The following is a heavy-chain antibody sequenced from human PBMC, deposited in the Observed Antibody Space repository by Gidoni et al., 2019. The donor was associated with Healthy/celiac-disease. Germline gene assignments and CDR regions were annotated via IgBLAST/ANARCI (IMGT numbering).Heavy chain of an antibody. V-gene: IGHV3-23*01. J-gene: IGHJ3*02. CDR2: ISGSGGST. CDR3: AKVPYYDSSGYDAFDI. CDR1: GFTFRSYA. D-gene: IGHD3-22*01. Sequence: EVQLLESVGGLVQPGGSLRLSCAASGFTFRSYAMSWVRQAPGKGLEWVSAISGSGGSTYYADSVKGRFTISRDNSKNTLYLQMNSLRAEDTAVYYCAKVPYYDSSGYDAFDIWGQGTMVTVSS.